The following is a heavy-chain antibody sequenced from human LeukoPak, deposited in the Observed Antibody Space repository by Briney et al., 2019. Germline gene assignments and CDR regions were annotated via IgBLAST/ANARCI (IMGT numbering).Heavy chain of an antibody. J-gene: IGHJ5*02. D-gene: IGHD3-10*01. CDR1: GFSVSLNY. Sequence: PGGSLRLSCADSGFSVSLNYMSWVRQAPGKWLEWISIIYTGTRTYYADSVKGRFTISRDNSKNTLFLQMNSLRAEDTAMYYCAREGWGISMIRGVIAWGQGTLVTVSS. V-gene: IGHV3-53*01. CDR3: AREGWGISMIRGVIA. CDR2: IYTGTRT.